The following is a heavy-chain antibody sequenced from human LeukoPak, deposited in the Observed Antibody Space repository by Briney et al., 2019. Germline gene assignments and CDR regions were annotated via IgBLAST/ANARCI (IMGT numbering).Heavy chain of an antibody. CDR3: ARGEVLWFGELLRARYYYYGMDV. CDR2: IIPIFGTA. Sequence: SVKVSCKASGGTFSSYAISWVRQAPGQGLEWMGGIIPIFGTANYAQKFQGRVTMTRNTSISTAYMELSSLRSEDTAVYYCARGEVLWFGELLRARYYYYGMDVWGQGTTVTVSS. J-gene: IGHJ6*02. CDR1: GGTFSSYA. V-gene: IGHV1-69*05. D-gene: IGHD3-10*01.